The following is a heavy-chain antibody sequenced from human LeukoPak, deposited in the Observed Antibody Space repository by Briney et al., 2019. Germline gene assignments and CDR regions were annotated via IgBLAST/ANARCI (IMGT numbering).Heavy chain of an antibody. CDR3: ARNPERYYGSYYFDY. J-gene: IGHJ4*02. V-gene: IGHV3-23*01. Sequence: PGGSLRLSCAASGFTFSSYAMSWVRQAPGKGLEWVSAISGSGGSTYSADSVKGRFTISRDNAKNSLYLQMNSLRAEDTAVYYCARNPERYYGSYYFDYWGQGTLVTVSS. D-gene: IGHD4-17*01. CDR1: GFTFSSYA. CDR2: ISGSGGST.